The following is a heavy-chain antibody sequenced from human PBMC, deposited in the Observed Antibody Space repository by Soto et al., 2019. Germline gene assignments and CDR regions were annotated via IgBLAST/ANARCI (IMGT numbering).Heavy chain of an antibody. J-gene: IGHJ4*02. V-gene: IGHV4-59*08. D-gene: IGHD2-15*01. CDR3: ARHDYCSGGSCYSPSLVD. Sequence: PSETLSLTCTVSGGSISSYYWSWIRQPPGKGLEWIGYIYYSGSTNYNPSLKSRVTISVDTSKNQFSLKLSSVTAADTAVYYCARHDYCSGGSCYSPSLVDWGQGTLVTVSS. CDR1: GGSISSYY. CDR2: IYYSGST.